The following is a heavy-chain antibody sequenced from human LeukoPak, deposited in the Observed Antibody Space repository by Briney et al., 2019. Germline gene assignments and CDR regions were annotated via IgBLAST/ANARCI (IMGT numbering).Heavy chain of an antibody. CDR3: ARVAPVMIVDY. J-gene: IGHJ4*02. D-gene: IGHD3-22*01. V-gene: IGHV4-30-2*01. CDR1: GGSISSGGYS. CDR2: IYHSGST. Sequence: SQTLSLTCAVSGGSISSGGYSWSWIRQPPGKGLEWIGYIYHSGSTYYNPSLKSRVTISVDRSKNQFSLKLSSVTAAGTAVYYCARVAPVMIVDYWGQGTLVTVSS.